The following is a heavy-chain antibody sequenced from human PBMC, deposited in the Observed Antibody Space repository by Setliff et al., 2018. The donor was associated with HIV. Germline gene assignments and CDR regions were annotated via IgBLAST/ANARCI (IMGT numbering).Heavy chain of an antibody. V-gene: IGHV4-59*01. CDR1: GDSINNYY. J-gene: IGHJ4*02. CDR3: ARGLATSSRSSLVY. CDR2: IYHSGGT. Sequence: SETLSLTCTVSGDSINNYYWTWIRQPPGKGLEWIGYIYHSGGTKYNPSLESRVTISVDTSKKHFSLNLSSVTAADTAVYYCARGLATSSRSSLVYWGQGILVTSPQ. D-gene: IGHD6-6*01.